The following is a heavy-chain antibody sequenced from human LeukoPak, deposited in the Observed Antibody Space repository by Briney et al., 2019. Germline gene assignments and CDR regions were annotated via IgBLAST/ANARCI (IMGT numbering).Heavy chain of an antibody. CDR2: ISSRGTTL. CDR3: ASGIQPWLSWFFDL. CDR1: GFSFSDYY. V-gene: IGHV3-11*01. Sequence: GGSLRLSCAASGFSFSDYYMTWIRQAPGKGPEWVSYISSRGTTLYYVDSVKGRFTISRDNAKNSMYLQMNSLSAEDTAVYYSASGIQPWLSWFFDLWGRGTQVIVS. D-gene: IGHD5-18*01. J-gene: IGHJ2*01.